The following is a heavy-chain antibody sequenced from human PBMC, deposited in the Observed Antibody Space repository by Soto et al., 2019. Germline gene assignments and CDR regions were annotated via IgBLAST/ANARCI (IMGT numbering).Heavy chain of an antibody. CDR2: IHSGGNT. CDR1: GGSISGYY. D-gene: IGHD3-16*01. V-gene: IGHV4-4*07. J-gene: IGHJ4*02. CDR3: ARISGGPIC. Sequence: SETLSLTCNFSGGSISGYYWSWFRQPAGGRLEWIGRIHSGGNTDYSPSLRSRLTMSVDTSKNQLSLKLSSVLAADTAVYYCARISGGPICWGQGILVT.